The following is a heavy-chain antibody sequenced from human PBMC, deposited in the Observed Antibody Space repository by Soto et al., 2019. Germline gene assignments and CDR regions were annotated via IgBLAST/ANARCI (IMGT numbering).Heavy chain of an antibody. CDR2: VIPIFGTA. CDR1: GGTFSSYA. D-gene: IGHD3-10*01. CDR3: ASSDRITMVRGVTKTSSFDY. J-gene: IGHJ4*02. V-gene: IGHV1-69*13. Sequence: SVKVSCKASGGTFSSYAISWVRQAPGQGLEWMGGVIPIFGTANYAQKFQGRVTITADESTSTAYMELSSLRSEDTAVYYCASSDRITMVRGVTKTSSFDYWGQGTLVTVSS.